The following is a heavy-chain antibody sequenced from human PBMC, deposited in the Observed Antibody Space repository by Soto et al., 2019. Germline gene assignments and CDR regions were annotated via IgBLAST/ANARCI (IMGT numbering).Heavy chain of an antibody. CDR3: ARGEGLVNPLYFDY. CDR1: GFTFSSYG. J-gene: IGHJ4*02. V-gene: IGHV3-33*01. Sequence: QVQLVESGGGVVQPGRSLRLSCAASGFTFSSYGMHWVRQAPGKGLEWVAVIWYDGSNKYYADSVKGRFTISRDNSKNTLYLQMKSLRAEDTAVYYCARGEGLVNPLYFDYWGQGTLVTVSS. D-gene: IGHD3-16*01. CDR2: IWYDGSNK.